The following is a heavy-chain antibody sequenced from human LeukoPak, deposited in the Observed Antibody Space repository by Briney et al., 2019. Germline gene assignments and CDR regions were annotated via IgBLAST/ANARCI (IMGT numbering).Heavy chain of an antibody. CDR1: GYSFTSYW. J-gene: IGHJ6*03. V-gene: IGHV5-51*01. Sequence: PGESLKISCKGSGYSFTSYWIGWVRQMPDKGLEWMGIIFPGDSDTRYSPSFQGQVTISADKSISTAYLQWSSLKASDTAIYYCARLDLSLVYHYMDVWGKGTTVIVSS. CDR2: IFPGDSDT. D-gene: IGHD3/OR15-3a*01. CDR3: ARLDLSLVYHYMDV.